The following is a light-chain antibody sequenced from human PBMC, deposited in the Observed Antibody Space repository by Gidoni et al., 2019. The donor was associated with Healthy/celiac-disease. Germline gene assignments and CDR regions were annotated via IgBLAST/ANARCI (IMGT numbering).Light chain of an antibody. Sequence: DIQITQSPSSLSASVGDRVTITCRASQSIRSYVNWYQQKPGKAPKLLIYAASSLQSGVPSRFSGSGSGTDFTLTISRLQPEDFATYYCQQSYRTPPLTCGGGTKVEIK. CDR3: QQSYRTPPLT. CDR2: AAS. V-gene: IGKV1-39*01. CDR1: QSIRSY. J-gene: IGKJ4*01.